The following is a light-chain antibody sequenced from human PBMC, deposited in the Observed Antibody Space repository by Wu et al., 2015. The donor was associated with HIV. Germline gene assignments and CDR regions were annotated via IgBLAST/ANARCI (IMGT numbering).Light chain of an antibody. CDR1: QNINNY. Sequence: DIQMTQSPSSLSASVGDRVTLTCRASQNINNYLNWYQQKPGKAPTLLIYEASSLHSGVPSRFSASGSRTDFTLTISGLQPEDLATYYCQQTYRTPGTFGQGTKLEIK. CDR2: EAS. J-gene: IGKJ2*01. V-gene: IGKV1-39*01. CDR3: QQTYRTPGT.